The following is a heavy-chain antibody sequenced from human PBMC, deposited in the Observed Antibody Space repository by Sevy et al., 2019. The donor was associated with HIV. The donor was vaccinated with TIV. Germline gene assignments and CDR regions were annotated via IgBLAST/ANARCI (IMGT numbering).Heavy chain of an antibody. D-gene: IGHD3-22*01. CDR2: INPNSGGR. CDR3: ARAYYYDSSAYYFDH. V-gene: IGHV1-2*06. CDR1: GYTFTAYY. J-gene: IGHJ4*02. Sequence: ASVKVSCKASGYTFTAYYVHWVRQAPGQGLEWMGRINPNSGGRNYALKFQGRVTMTRDTSISTAYMELSGLRYDDTAVYHCARAYYYDSSAYYFDHWGQGTLVTVSS.